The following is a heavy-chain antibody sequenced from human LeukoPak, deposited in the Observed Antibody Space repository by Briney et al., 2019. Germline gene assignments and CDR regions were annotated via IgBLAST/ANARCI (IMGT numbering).Heavy chain of an antibody. D-gene: IGHD2-2*01. CDR2: IKQDGSEK. CDR1: GFTFSNYW. V-gene: IGHV3-7*01. J-gene: IGHJ4*02. CDR3: VRGPYALY. Sequence: GGSLRLSCEASGFTFSNYWLSWVRQAPGKWLEWVANIKQDGSEKNYVDSVKGRFTISRDSAKNSLYLQMNSLRAEDTAVYYCVRGPYALYWGQGTLVSVSS.